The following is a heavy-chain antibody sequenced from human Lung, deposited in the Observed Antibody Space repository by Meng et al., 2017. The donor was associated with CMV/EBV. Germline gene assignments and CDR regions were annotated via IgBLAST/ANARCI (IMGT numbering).Heavy chain of an antibody. CDR2: INEYGSRT. J-gene: IGHJ4*02. CDR1: GFTLSRYW. V-gene: IGHV3-74*01. D-gene: IGHD1-26*01. CDR3: ARDWSGSDDY. Sequence: ESLKISCAASGFTLSRYWMHWVRQAPGKGLVWVSRINEYGSRTDYADSVKGRFTIFRDNAKNTLYLQMDSLRAEDTAVYYCARDWSGSDDYWGQGTVVTGSS.